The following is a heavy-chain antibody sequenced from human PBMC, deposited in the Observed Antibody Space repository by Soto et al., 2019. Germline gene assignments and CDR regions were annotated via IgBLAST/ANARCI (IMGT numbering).Heavy chain of an antibody. V-gene: IGHV3-48*02. CDR1: GFTFSSYS. D-gene: IGHD2-15*01. CDR3: ARGDIVVVVAAGGMDV. Sequence: PGGSLRLSCAASGFTFSSYSMNWVRQAPGKGLEWVSYISSSSSTIYYADSVKGRFTISRDNAKNSLYLQMNSLRDEDTAVYYCARGDIVVVVAAGGMDVWGQGTTVTVSS. CDR2: ISSSSSTI. J-gene: IGHJ6*02.